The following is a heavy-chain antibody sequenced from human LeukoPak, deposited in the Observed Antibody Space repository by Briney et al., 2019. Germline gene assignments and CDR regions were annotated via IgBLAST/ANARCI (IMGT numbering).Heavy chain of an antibody. CDR3: ARVSGATITTYYGMDV. Sequence: SETLSLTCTVSGGSLSRYYWSWIRQPPGKGLECIGHIHYSGSTNYNPSLKSRVAISIDTSKNQFSLRLSSVTVVDTAVYYCARVSGATITTYYGMDVWGQGTTVTVS. CDR1: GGSLSRYY. D-gene: IGHD5-12*01. J-gene: IGHJ6*02. V-gene: IGHV4-59*01. CDR2: IHYSGST.